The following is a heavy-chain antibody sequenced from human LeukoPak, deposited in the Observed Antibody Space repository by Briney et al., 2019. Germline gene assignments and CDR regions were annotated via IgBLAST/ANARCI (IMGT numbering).Heavy chain of an antibody. CDR3: ARGGYGSGSYVGY. CDR2: ISSSSSYI. J-gene: IGHJ4*02. Sequence: GGSLRLSCAASGFTFSSYSMNWVRQAPGKGLEWVSSISSSSSYIYYADSVKGRFTISRDNAKNSLYLQMNSLRAEDTAVYYCARGGYGSGSYVGYWGQGTLVTVS. D-gene: IGHD3-10*01. CDR1: GFTFSSYS. V-gene: IGHV3-21*01.